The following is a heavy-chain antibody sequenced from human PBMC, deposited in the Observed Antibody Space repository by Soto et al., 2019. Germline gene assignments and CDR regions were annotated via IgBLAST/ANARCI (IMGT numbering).Heavy chain of an antibody. CDR2: IIPIFGTA. D-gene: IGHD6-13*01. Sequence: ASVKVSCKASGGTFSSYAISWVRQAPGQGLEWMGGIIPIFGTANYAQKFQGRVTITADESTSTAYMELSSLRSEDTAVYYCARGTGYSSSWYDFDYWGQGTLVTVSS. V-gene: IGHV1-69*13. CDR3: ARGTGYSSSWYDFDY. CDR1: GGTFSSYA. J-gene: IGHJ4*02.